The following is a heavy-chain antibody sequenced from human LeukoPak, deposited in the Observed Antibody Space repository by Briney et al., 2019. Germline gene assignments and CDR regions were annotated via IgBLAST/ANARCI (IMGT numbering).Heavy chain of an antibody. Sequence: SETLSLTCTVSGGSISGYYWSWIRQPPGKGLEWIGEINHSGSTNYNPSLKSRVTISVDTSKNQFSLKLSSVTAADTAVYYCARAPRLMGIAAAGASSDYWGQGTLVTVSS. V-gene: IGHV4-34*01. CDR3: ARAPRLMGIAAAGASSDY. D-gene: IGHD6-13*01. J-gene: IGHJ4*02. CDR2: INHSGST. CDR1: GGSISGYY.